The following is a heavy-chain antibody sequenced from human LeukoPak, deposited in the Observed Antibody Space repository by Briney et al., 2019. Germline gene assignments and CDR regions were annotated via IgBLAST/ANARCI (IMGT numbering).Heavy chain of an antibody. CDR1: GFTFSSYG. D-gene: IGHD6-25*01. CDR2: ISYDGSNK. J-gene: IGHJ4*02. Sequence: GGSLRLSCAASGFTFSSYGMHWVRQAPGKGLEWVAVISYDGSNKYYADSVKGRFTISRDNSKNTLYLQMNSLRAEDTAVYYCAKARLHRSIFDYWGQGTLVTVSS. CDR3: AKARLHRSIFDY. V-gene: IGHV3-30*18.